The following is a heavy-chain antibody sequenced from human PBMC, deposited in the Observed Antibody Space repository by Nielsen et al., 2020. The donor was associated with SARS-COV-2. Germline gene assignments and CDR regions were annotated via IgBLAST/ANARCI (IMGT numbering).Heavy chain of an antibody. CDR2: INHSGST. CDR3: ARGPVVVTATQHSMDY. D-gene: IGHD2-21*02. Sequence: SETPSLTCAVYGGSFSGYYWSWIRQPPGKGLEWIGEINHSGSTNYNPSLKSRVTISVDTSKNQFSLKLSSVTAADTAVYYCARGPVVVTATQHSMDYWGQGTLVTVSS. J-gene: IGHJ4*02. CDR1: GGSFSGYY. V-gene: IGHV4-34*01.